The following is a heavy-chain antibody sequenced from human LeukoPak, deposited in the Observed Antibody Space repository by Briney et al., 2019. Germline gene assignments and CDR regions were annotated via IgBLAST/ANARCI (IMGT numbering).Heavy chain of an antibody. D-gene: IGHD3-9*01. V-gene: IGHV3-30*18. J-gene: IGHJ6*02. CDR3: AKEIPTGYSYYYYGMDV. CDR2: ISYDGSNK. CDR1: GFAFINYA. Sequence: GGSLRLSCAASGFAFINYAMSWVRQAPGKGLEWVAVISYDGSNKYYADSVKGRFTISRDNSKNTLYLQMNSLRAEDTAVYYCAKEIPTGYSYYYYGMDVWGQGTTVTVSS.